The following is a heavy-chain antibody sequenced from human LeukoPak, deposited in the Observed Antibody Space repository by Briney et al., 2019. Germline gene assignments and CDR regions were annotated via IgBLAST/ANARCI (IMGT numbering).Heavy chain of an antibody. Sequence: SETLFLTCTFSDGSISTYAWDWIRQTPGKTLEWIGYIFYSGNTNYNPSLESRLTMSVDTSKNQFSLNLISVTAADTAVYYCARAAKADDFWSGYPGVFDIWGQGTMVTVS. V-gene: IGHV4-59*01. D-gene: IGHD3-3*01. CDR3: ARAAKADDFWSGYPGVFDI. CDR1: DGSISTYA. CDR2: IFYSGNT. J-gene: IGHJ3*02.